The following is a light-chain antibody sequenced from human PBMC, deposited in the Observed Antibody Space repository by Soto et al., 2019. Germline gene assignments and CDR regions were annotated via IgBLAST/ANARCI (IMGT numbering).Light chain of an antibody. Sequence: EIVMTQSPATLSVSPGERATLSCRASQSFGSNLAWYQQKPGQAPRLLIYDASTRATDIPARFSASGSGTEITPSISSLQSADFAAYYCQQYNNWPPVTFGPGTKVDIK. CDR1: QSFGSN. J-gene: IGKJ3*01. CDR3: QQYNNWPPVT. V-gene: IGKV3-15*01. CDR2: DAS.